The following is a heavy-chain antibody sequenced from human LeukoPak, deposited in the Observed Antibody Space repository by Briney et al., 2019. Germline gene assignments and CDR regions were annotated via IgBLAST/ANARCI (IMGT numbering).Heavy chain of an antibody. CDR1: GGTFSSYA. D-gene: IGHD3-22*01. V-gene: IGHV1-69*05. Sequence: SVKVSCKASGGTFSSYAINWVRQAPGQGLEWMGGIIPIFGTASYAQKFQGRVTMTRDTSTSTVYMELSSLRSEDTAVYYCASLTYYYDSWGFDIWGQGTMVTVSS. CDR2: IIPIFGTA. J-gene: IGHJ3*02. CDR3: ASLTYYYDSWGFDI.